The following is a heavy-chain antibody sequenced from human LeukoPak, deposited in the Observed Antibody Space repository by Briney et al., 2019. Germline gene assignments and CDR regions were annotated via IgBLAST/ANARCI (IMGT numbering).Heavy chain of an antibody. Sequence: GRSLRLSCAASGFTFSNYAIHWVRQAPGQGLEWVALISYDGNKEYYADSVKGRFTISRDNSKNTLYLQMNSLRPEDTAMYYCATLVPTHMPADDYWGQGTLVTVSS. CDR2: ISYDGNKE. J-gene: IGHJ4*02. CDR3: ATLVPTHMPADDY. D-gene: IGHD2-2*01. V-gene: IGHV3-30-3*01. CDR1: GFTFSNYA.